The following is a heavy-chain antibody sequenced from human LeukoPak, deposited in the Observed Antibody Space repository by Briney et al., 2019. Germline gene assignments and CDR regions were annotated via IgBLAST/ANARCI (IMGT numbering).Heavy chain of an antibody. J-gene: IGHJ4*02. Sequence: SETLSLTCAVYGGSFSGYYWSWIRQPPGKGLEWIGEITHSGSTNYNPSLKSRVTVSVDTSKNQFSLRLSSVTAADTAVYYCARALYGDYYFDYWGQGTLVTVSS. CDR2: ITHSGST. V-gene: IGHV4-34*01. CDR3: ARALYGDYYFDY. CDR1: GGSFSGYY. D-gene: IGHD4-17*01.